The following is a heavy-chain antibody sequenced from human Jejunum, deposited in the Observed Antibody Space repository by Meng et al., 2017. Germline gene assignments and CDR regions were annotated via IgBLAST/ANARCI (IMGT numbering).Heavy chain of an antibody. CDR1: GFIFSSYW. V-gene: IGHV3-7*01. CDR3: LRGGGRDYGY. D-gene: IGHD3-16*01. J-gene: IGHJ4*02. Sequence: GESLKISCAASGFIFSSYWMTWVRQAPGKGLEWVATVSEDGTDNYYVDSLKGRFTISRDNDKNSVYLQMNSLRDEDTAVYYCLRGGGRDYGYWGQGTLVTVSS. CDR2: VSEDGTDN.